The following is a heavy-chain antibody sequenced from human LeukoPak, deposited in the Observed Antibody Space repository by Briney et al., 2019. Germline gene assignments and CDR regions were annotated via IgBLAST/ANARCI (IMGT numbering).Heavy chain of an antibody. CDR3: ARDPPYSDSSGYYYDY. CDR2: ISGSSIYI. Sequence: GGSLRLSCAASGFTFSTYSINWVRQAPGKGLEWVSSISGSSIYIYYADSVKGRFTISRDNAKNSLYLQMNSLRAEDTAVYYCARDPPYSDSSGYYYDYWGQGTLVTVSS. D-gene: IGHD3-22*01. CDR1: GFTFSTYS. J-gene: IGHJ4*02. V-gene: IGHV3-21*01.